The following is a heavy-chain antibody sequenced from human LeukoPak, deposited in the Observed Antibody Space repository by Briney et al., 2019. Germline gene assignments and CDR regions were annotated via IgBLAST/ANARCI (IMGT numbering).Heavy chain of an antibody. Sequence: PGGSLRLSCAASGFTFSSYAMSWVRQAPVKVLEWVSAISGSGGSTYYADSVKGRFTISRDNSKNTLYLQMNSLRAEDTAVYYCAKGEPYYDFWSGYYVEARPYYYGMDVWGQGTTVTVSS. CDR3: AKGEPYYDFWSGYYVEARPYYYGMDV. J-gene: IGHJ6*02. CDR1: GFTFSSYA. V-gene: IGHV3-23*01. CDR2: ISGSGGST. D-gene: IGHD3-3*01.